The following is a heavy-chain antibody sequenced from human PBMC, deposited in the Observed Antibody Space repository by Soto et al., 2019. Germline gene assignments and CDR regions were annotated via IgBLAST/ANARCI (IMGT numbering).Heavy chain of an antibody. CDR2: MNPNSGNT. V-gene: IGHV1-8*01. J-gene: IGHJ4*02. Sequence: ASVKVSCKASGYTFTSYDINWVRQATGQGLEWMGWMNPNSGNTGYAQKFQGRVTMTRNTSISTAYMELRSLRSDDTAVYYCARDLVGATSDYWGQGTLVTVSS. CDR1: GYTFTSYD. CDR3: ARDLVGATSDY. D-gene: IGHD1-26*01.